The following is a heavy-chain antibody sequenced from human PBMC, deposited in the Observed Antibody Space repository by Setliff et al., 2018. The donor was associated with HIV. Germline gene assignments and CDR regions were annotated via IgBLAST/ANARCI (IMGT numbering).Heavy chain of an antibody. CDR3: ARGPPGSSIGWYVGY. J-gene: IGHJ4*02. D-gene: IGHD6-19*01. Sequence: SETLSLTCAVYGGSFSGFYWNWIRQPPGRGLEWIGEINHSGSTNYNPSLKSRVTISVDTSKNQFSLRLSSVIAADTAGYYCARGPPGSSIGWYVGYWGQGTLVTVSS. CDR1: GGSFSGFY. V-gene: IGHV4-34*01. CDR2: INHSGST.